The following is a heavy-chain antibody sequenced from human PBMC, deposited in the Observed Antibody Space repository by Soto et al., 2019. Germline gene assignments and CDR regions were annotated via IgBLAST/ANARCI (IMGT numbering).Heavy chain of an antibody. Sequence: PGGALRLSCAASGFTFSSYGMHWVRQAPGKGLEWVAVIWYDGSNKYYADSVKGRFTISRDNSKNTLYLQMNSLRAEDTAVYYCARGAGTPEFNWFDPWGQGT. CDR3: ARGAGTPEFNWFDP. J-gene: IGHJ5*02. CDR2: IWYDGSNK. D-gene: IGHD2-15*01. V-gene: IGHV3-33*01. CDR1: GFTFSSYG.